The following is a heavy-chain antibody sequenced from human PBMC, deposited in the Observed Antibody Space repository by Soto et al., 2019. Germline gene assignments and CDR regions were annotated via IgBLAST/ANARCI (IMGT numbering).Heavy chain of an antibody. D-gene: IGHD6-19*01. Sequence: SVKVSCKASGFTFTSSAMQWVRQARGQRLEWIGWIVVGSGNTNYAQKFQERVTITRDMSTSTAYMELSSLRSEDTAVYYCAACSSGWWYHYLMDVWGKGTTVTVSS. CDR3: AACSSGWWYHYLMDV. CDR2: IVVGSGNT. CDR1: GFTFTSSA. V-gene: IGHV1-58*02. J-gene: IGHJ6*03.